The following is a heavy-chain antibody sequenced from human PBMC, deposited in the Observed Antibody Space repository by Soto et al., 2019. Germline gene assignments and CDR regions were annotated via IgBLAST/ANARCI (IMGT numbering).Heavy chain of an antibody. V-gene: IGHV3-74*01. D-gene: IGHD6-19*01. CDR2: IDNDGTHT. J-gene: IGHJ4*02. Sequence: EVQLVESGGGLVQPGGSLRLSFAASGFPFTGNWLHWVRQAPGKGLVWVSRIDNDGTHTNYADSVKGRFTISRDNAKNTLYLQMNSLRTEDTAVYYCVRTGAGFSFGNWGRGTLVTVSS. CDR3: VRTGAGFSFGN. CDR1: GFPFTGNW.